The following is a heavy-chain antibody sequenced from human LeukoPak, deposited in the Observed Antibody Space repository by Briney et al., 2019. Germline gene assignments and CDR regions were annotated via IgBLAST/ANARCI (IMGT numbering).Heavy chain of an antibody. Sequence: AGGSLRLSCAASGFTVSSNYMSWVRQAPGKGLEWVSVIYSGGSTYYADSVKGRFTISRGNSKNTLYLQMNSLRAEDTAVYYCALGIQLWFFDYWGQGTLVTVSS. J-gene: IGHJ4*02. CDR3: ALGIQLWFFDY. CDR1: GFTVSSNY. V-gene: IGHV3-53*01. CDR2: IYSGGST. D-gene: IGHD5-18*01.